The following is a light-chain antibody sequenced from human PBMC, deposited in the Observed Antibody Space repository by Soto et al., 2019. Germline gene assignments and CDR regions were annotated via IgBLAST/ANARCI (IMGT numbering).Light chain of an antibody. V-gene: IGKV3-11*01. J-gene: IGKJ5*01. Sequence: EIVLTQSPAALSVSPGERVTLSCWASQSVGSTLNWYQQRPGQAPRLLIYDTSIRATGVPVRFSGSGSGTVFTLTIGSLEPEDSAVYYCQQRKNWPPITFGQGTRLEIK. CDR3: QQRKNWPPIT. CDR1: QSVGST. CDR2: DTS.